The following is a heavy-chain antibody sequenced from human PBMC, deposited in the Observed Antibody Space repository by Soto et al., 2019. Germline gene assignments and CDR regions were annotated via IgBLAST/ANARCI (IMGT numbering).Heavy chain of an antibody. Sequence: SETLSLTCAVYGGSFSGYCWSWIRQPPGKGLERIGEINHSGSTNYNPSHKSRVTISVDTSKNQFSLKLSSVTAADTAVYYCARVRGDRGCTYGVCYKPNYYYYYYRDVWGKGTTVTVFS. CDR3: ARVRGDRGCTYGVCYKPNYYYYYYRDV. J-gene: IGHJ6*03. CDR1: GGSFSGYC. V-gene: IGHV4-34*01. CDR2: INHSGST. D-gene: IGHD2-8*01.